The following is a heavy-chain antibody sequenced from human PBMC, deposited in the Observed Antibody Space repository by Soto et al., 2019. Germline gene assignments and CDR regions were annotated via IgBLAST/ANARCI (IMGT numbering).Heavy chain of an antibody. CDR2: TRNKANSYTT. CDR3: ARAPYDFWSGYYYMAV. D-gene: IGHD3-3*01. Sequence: EVQLVESGGGLVQPGGSLRLSCAASGFTFSDHYMDWVRQAPGKGLEWVGRTRNKANSYTTEYAASVKGRFTISRDDSKNSLYLQMNSLKTEDTAVYYCARAPYDFWSGYYYMAVWGKGTTVTVSS. CDR1: GFTFSDHY. V-gene: IGHV3-72*01. J-gene: IGHJ6*03.